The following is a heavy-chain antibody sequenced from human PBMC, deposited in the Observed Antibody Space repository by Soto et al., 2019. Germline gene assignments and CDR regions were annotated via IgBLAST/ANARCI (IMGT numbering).Heavy chain of an antibody. V-gene: IGHV3-23*01. CDR1: GFTFSSYA. CDR3: AKDHLCSSTSCYDLTENNYYYGMDV. J-gene: IGHJ6*02. Sequence: GGSLRLSCAASGFTFSSYAMSWVRQAPGKGLEWVSAISGSGGSTYYADSVKGRFTISRDNSKNTLYLQMNSLRAEDTAVYYCAKDHLCSSTSCYDLTENNYYYGMDVWGQGTTVTVSS. D-gene: IGHD2-2*01. CDR2: ISGSGGST.